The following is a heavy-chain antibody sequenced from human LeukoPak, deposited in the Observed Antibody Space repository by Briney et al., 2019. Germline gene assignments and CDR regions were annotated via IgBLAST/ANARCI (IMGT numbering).Heavy chain of an antibody. CDR3: ARRKIRYFDWLPQPTFDY. J-gene: IGHJ4*02. D-gene: IGHD3-9*01. Sequence: SETLSLTCAVYGGSFSGYYWSWIRQPPGKGLEWIGEINHSGSTNYNPSLKSRVTISVDTSKNQFSLKLSSVTAADTAVYYCARRKIRYFDWLPQPTFDYWGQGTLVTVSS. CDR1: GGSFSGYY. CDR2: INHSGST. V-gene: IGHV4-34*01.